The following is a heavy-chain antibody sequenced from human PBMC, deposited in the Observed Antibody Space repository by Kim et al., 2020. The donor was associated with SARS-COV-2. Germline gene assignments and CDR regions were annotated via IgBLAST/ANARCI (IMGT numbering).Heavy chain of an antibody. CDR3: AKAPGVTVTTPIDY. D-gene: IGHD4-4*01. V-gene: IGHV3-23*01. J-gene: IGHJ4*02. Sequence: ADSVKGPFTIARDNSKNTLYLQMNSLGAEDTALYYCAKAPGVTVTTPIDYWGQGTLVTVSS.